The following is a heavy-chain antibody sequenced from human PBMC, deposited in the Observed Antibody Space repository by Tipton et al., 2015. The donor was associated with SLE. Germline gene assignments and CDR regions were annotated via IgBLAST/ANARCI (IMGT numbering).Heavy chain of an antibody. CDR1: GGSISSGNYF. J-gene: IGHJ4*02. CDR3: ASKYFYDSDGLRY. Sequence: TLSLTCTVSGGSISSGNYFWGWIRQPAGKGLEWIGHICTSGSTNYNPSLKSRVSLSVDTSKNQFSLRLSSVTAADTAVYYCASKYFYDSDGLRYWGQGTLVTVSS. CDR2: ICTSGST. D-gene: IGHD3-22*01. V-gene: IGHV4-61*09.